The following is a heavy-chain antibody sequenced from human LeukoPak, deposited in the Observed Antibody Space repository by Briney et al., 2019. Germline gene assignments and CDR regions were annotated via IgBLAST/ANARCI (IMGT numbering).Heavy chain of an antibody. Sequence: GGSLRLSCAASGFTFSSYAMSWVRQAPGKGLEWVSYISSGGSIMYYADSLKGRFSISRDNARNSLYLQMNSLRAEDTAVYYCARGHRSTGLSDYWGQGTLVTVSS. CDR2: ISSGGSIM. CDR1: GFTFSSYA. D-gene: IGHD6-19*01. J-gene: IGHJ4*02. V-gene: IGHV3-48*04. CDR3: ARGHRSTGLSDY.